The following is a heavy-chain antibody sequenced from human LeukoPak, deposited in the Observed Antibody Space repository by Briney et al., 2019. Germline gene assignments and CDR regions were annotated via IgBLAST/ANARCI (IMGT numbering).Heavy chain of an antibody. CDR1: GFTFSSYS. Sequence: GGSLRLSCAASGFTFSSYSMNWVRQAPGKGLEWVSGITGSGDTTFYADSVKGRFTISRDNSKNTLYLQMHSLRVEDTAVYYCVKDYSTIAAAANPLFDYWGQGALVTVSS. J-gene: IGHJ4*02. D-gene: IGHD6-13*01. V-gene: IGHV3-23*01. CDR2: ITGSGDTT. CDR3: VKDYSTIAAAANPLFDY.